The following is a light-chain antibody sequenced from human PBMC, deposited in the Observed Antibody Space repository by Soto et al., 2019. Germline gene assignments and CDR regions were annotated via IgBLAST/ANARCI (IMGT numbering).Light chain of an antibody. CDR3: QQYHSSSYT. CDR1: QSVLYSSNNKNY. Sequence: DIVMTQSPDSLAVSLGERATINCKSSQSVLYSSNNKNYLAWYQQKPGQPPKLLIYGASTRESGVPDRFSGSGSGTDFTLTISSLQAEDVAVYYCQQYHSSSYTFGQGTKLEIK. V-gene: IGKV4-1*01. CDR2: GAS. J-gene: IGKJ2*01.